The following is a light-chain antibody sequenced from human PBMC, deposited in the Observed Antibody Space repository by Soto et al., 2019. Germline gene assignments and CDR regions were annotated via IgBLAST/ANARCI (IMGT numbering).Light chain of an antibody. Sequence: DIQMTQSPSSVSASVGDRVTITCRASQGITSWLAWYQQKPGKAPKLLIYRASNLQSGVTSRFSGSESGTEFSLTSSCLQPADFATYYCQQTTTFPLTFGGGTKVEIK. V-gene: IGKV1-12*01. J-gene: IGKJ4*01. CDR3: QQTTTFPLT. CDR1: QGITSW. CDR2: RAS.